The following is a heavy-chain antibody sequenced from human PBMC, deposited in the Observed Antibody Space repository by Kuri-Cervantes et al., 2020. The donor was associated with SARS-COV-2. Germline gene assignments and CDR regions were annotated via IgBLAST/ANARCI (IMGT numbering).Heavy chain of an antibody. CDR2: IYYSGST. CDR3: ARIPVDTLYYLDY. Sequence: SETLSLTCTVSGGSISSGDYYWSWVRQPPGKGLEWIGYIYYSGSTYYNPSLKSRVTISVDTSKNQFSLKLSSVTAADTAVYYCARIPVDTLYYLDYWGQGTLVTVSS. V-gene: IGHV4-30-4*01. D-gene: IGHD5-18*01. CDR1: GGSISSGDYY. J-gene: IGHJ4*02.